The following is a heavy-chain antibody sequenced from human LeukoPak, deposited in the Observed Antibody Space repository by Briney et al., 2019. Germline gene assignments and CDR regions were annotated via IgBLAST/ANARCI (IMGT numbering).Heavy chain of an antibody. CDR3: ARGRGYNAFDI. V-gene: IGHV4-34*01. D-gene: IGHD5-18*01. CDR1: GGSFSGYY. CDR2: INHDGST. J-gene: IGHJ3*02. Sequence: SETLSLTCAVYGGSFSGYYWSWIRQPPGKGLEWIGEINHDGSTNYNPSLQSRVTISVDTSKNQFSLRLSSVTAADTAVYSCARGRGYNAFDIWGQGTMVTVSS.